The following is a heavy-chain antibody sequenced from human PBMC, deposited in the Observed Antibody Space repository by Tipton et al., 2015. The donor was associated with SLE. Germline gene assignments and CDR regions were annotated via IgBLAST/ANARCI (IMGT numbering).Heavy chain of an antibody. CDR1: GGSISRYY. CDR2: IFYTGVT. V-gene: IGHV4-59*01. Sequence: LRLSCTVSGGSISRYYWSWIRQPPGKGLEWIGYIFYTGVTNHNPSLKSRVAMSIDTSKKQFSLKLNNVTAADTAVYYCVRGTENNWKPRFDLWGQGILVAVSS. J-gene: IGHJ4*02. CDR3: VRGTENNWKPRFDL. D-gene: IGHD1-20*01.